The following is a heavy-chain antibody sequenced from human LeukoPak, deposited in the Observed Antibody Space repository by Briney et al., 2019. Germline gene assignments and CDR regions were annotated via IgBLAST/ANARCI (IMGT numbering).Heavy chain of an antibody. V-gene: IGHV1-2*02. CDR2: INPNSGGT. Sequence: ASVKVSCKASGYTFTGYYMHWVRQAPGQGLEWMGWINPNSGGTNYAQKFQGRVTMTRDTSISTAYMELSRLRSDDTAVYYCARPGYSYGLYYYYYYMDVWGKGTTVTVSS. CDR1: GYTFTGYY. J-gene: IGHJ6*03. CDR3: ARPGYSYGLYYYYYYMDV. D-gene: IGHD5-18*01.